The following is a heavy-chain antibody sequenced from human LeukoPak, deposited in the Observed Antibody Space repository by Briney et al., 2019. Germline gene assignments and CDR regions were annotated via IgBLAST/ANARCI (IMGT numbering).Heavy chain of an antibody. J-gene: IGHJ4*02. D-gene: IGHD3-22*01. CDR3: GGSGSLFDY. CDR1: GFTFSSCW. V-gene: IGHV3-74*01. CDR2: IDSDGSNT. Sequence: GGSLRLSCAPSGFTFSSCWMHWVREAPGKGLVWVSRIDSDGSNTGYADSVKGRFTISRDNAKNTLYLQMNSLRAEDTAVYYCGGSGSLFDYWGQGTLVTVSS.